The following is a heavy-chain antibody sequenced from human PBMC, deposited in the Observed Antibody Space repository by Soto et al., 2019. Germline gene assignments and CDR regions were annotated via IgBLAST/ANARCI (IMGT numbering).Heavy chain of an antibody. CDR3: AKDVGYYYGSGSYFAY. CDR1: GFTFSNYA. J-gene: IGHJ4*02. V-gene: IGHV3-23*01. D-gene: IGHD3-10*01. Sequence: DVQLLEYGGGLVQPGGSLRISCAASGFTFSNYAVSWVRQAPGGGLEWVSTTSGSGGRTYYADSVKGRFTISRDNSKNTLYLQINSLRAEDTAIYYCAKDVGYYYGSGSYFAYWGQGNLVNGSS. CDR2: TSGSGGRT.